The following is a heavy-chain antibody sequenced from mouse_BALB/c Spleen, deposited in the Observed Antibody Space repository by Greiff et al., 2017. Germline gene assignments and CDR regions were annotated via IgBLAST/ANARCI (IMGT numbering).Heavy chain of an antibody. CDR2: ISSGGGST. Sequence: EVMLVESGGGLVKPGGSLKLSCAASGFAFSSYDMSWVRQTPEKRLEWVAYISSGGGSTYYPDTVKGRFTISRDNAKNTLYLQMSSLKSEDTAMYYCARFPMVTTYYAMDYWGQGTSVTVSS. D-gene: IGHD2-1*01. CDR1: GFAFSSYD. CDR3: ARFPMVTTYYAMDY. J-gene: IGHJ4*01. V-gene: IGHV5-12-1*01.